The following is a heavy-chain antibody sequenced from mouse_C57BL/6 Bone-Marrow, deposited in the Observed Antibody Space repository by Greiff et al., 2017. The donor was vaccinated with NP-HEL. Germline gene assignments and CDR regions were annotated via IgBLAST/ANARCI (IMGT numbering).Heavy chain of an antibody. CDR2: ISSGSSTI. J-gene: IGHJ2*01. Sequence: EVKLEESGGGLVKPGGSLKLSCAASGFTFSDYGMHWVRQAPEKGLEWVAYISSGSSTIYYADTVKGRFTISRDNAKNTLFLQMTSLRSEDTAMYYCAGGGLYYFDYWGQGTTLTVSS. V-gene: IGHV5-17*01. CDR3: AGGGLYYFDY. CDR1: GFTFSDYG. D-gene: IGHD3-1*01.